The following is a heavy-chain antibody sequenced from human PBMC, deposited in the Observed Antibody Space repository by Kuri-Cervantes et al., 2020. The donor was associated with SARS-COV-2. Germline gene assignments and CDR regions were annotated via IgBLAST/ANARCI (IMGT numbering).Heavy chain of an antibody. Sequence: GGSLRLSCVGTGFSFSDAWMSWVRQAPGKGLEWVSSISSSSSYIYYADSLKGRFTISRDNAKNSLYLQMNSLRAEDTAVYYCARSPGDGDYDPFDYWGQGTLVTVSS. J-gene: IGHJ4*02. CDR1: GFSFSDAW. CDR3: ARSPGDGDYDPFDY. CDR2: ISSSSSYI. D-gene: IGHD4-17*01. V-gene: IGHV3-21*01.